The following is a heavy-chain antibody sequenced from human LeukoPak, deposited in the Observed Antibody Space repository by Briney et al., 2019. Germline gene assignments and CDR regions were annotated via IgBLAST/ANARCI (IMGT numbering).Heavy chain of an antibody. V-gene: IGHV3-20*04. D-gene: IGHD3-16*01. CDR3: ARTKTPYDYVWGLDY. CDR1: GFTFNDYG. Sequence: PGGSLRLSCAASGFTFNDYGMSWVRQAPGKGLEWVSGINWNGGSTAYADSVRGRFTISRDNSKNTLYLQVNSLRAEDTAVYYCARTKTPYDYVWGLDYWGQGTLVTVSS. CDR2: INWNGGST. J-gene: IGHJ4*02.